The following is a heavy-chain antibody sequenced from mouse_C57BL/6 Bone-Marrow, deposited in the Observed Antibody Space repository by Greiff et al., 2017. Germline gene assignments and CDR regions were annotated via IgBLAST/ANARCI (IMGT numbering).Heavy chain of an antibody. J-gene: IGHJ4*01. CDR2: ITPNNGGT. V-gene: IGHV1-26*01. D-gene: IGHD2-14*01. Sequence: EVQLQQSGPELVKPGASVKISCKASGYTFTDYYMNWVKQSHGQSLEWIGDITPNNGGTSYNQKFKGKATLTVDKSSSTAYMELRSLTSDDSAVDYCAREDWYALSDAMDYWGQGTSVTVSS. CDR3: AREDWYALSDAMDY. CDR1: GYTFTDYY.